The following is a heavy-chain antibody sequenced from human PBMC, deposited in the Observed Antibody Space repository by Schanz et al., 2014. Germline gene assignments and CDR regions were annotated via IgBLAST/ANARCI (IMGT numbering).Heavy chain of an antibody. CDR1: GFTFSTYA. Sequence: EEQLVESGGGLVQPGGSLRLSCAASGFTFSTYAMAWVRQAPGKGLEWVSAISASGGTTYYADSVKGRFTISRDNSKNTLYLQMNSLRAEDTAVYYCAKTPREYCNYDSCPNWFDSWGQGTLVTASS. D-gene: IGHD2-15*01. CDR2: ISASGGTT. CDR3: AKTPREYCNYDSCPNWFDS. V-gene: IGHV3-23*04. J-gene: IGHJ5*01.